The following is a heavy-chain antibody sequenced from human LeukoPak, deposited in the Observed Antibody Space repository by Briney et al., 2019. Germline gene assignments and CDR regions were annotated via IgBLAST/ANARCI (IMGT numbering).Heavy chain of an antibody. J-gene: IGHJ4*02. Sequence: PGGSLRLSCAASGFTFSSYAMNWVRQAPGKGLEWVSSISSSSSYIYYADSVKGRFTISRDNAKNSLYLQMNSLRAEDTAVYYCARDRDNFGSTSSTVYWGQGTLVTVSS. V-gene: IGHV3-21*01. CDR2: ISSSSSYI. CDR1: GFTFSSYA. D-gene: IGHD2-2*01. CDR3: ARDRDNFGSTSSTVY.